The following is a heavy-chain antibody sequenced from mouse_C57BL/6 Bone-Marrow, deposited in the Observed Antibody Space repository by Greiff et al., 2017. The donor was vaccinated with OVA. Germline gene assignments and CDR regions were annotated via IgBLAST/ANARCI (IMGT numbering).Heavy chain of an antibody. Sequence: QVQLQQSGPELVKPGASVKISCKASGYSFTSYYIHWVKQRPGQGLEWIGWIYPGSGNTKYNEKFKGKATLTADTSSRTAYMQLSSLTSEDSAVYYCARGEDSSGYDYFDYWGQGTTLTVSS. J-gene: IGHJ2*01. CDR3: ARGEDSSGYDYFDY. D-gene: IGHD3-2*02. CDR2: IYPGSGNT. V-gene: IGHV1-66*01. CDR1: GYSFTSYY.